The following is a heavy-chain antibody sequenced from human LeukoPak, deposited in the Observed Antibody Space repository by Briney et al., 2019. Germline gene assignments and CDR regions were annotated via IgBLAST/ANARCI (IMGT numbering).Heavy chain of an antibody. CDR1: GFTFTSYG. D-gene: IGHD1-26*01. J-gene: IGHJ4*02. Sequence: PGGSLRLSCAASGFTFTSYGISWVRQAPGQGLEWMGWISAYNGNTNYAQKLQGRVTMTTDTSTSTAYMELRSLRSDDTAVYYCARAGSEEWELLSLDYWGQGTLVTVSS. V-gene: IGHV1-18*01. CDR2: ISAYNGNT. CDR3: ARAGSEEWELLSLDY.